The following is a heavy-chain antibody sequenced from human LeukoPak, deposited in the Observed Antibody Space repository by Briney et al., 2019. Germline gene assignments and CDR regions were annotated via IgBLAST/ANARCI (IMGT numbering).Heavy chain of an antibody. CDR2: INPSGGST. CDR1: GYTFTRYY. Sequence: ASVKVSCKASGYTFTRYYMHWVRQAPGQGLEWMGIINPSGGSTSYAQKFQGRVTVTRDTSTSTVYMELSSLRSEDTAIYYCARAGGGSVYDYWSGFGLDDYWGQGTLVTVSS. D-gene: IGHD3-3*01. J-gene: IGHJ4*02. V-gene: IGHV1-46*01. CDR3: ARAGGGSVYDYWSGFGLDDY.